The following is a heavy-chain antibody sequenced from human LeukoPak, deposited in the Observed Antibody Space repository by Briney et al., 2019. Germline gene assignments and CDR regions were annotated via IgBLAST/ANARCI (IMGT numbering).Heavy chain of an antibody. D-gene: IGHD2-2*01. CDR1: EFTFSRYS. Sequence: GGSLRLSCAASEFTFSRYSMNWVRQAPGKGLEWVSYISSSSSTIYYADSVKGRFTISRDNAKNSLYLQMNSLRAEDTAVYYCASPPPLPCSSTSCYAFPYYYYYMDVWGKGTTVTVSS. CDR3: ASPPPLPCSSTSCYAFPYYYYYMDV. CDR2: ISSSSSTI. J-gene: IGHJ6*03. V-gene: IGHV3-48*01.